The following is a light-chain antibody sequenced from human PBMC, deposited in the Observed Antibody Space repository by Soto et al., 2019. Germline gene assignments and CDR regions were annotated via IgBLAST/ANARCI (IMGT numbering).Light chain of an antibody. CDR2: HVS. CDR1: SSDVGGYNY. Sequence: QSALTQPASVPGSPGQSISIYCTGTSSDVGGYNYVSWYQRHPGKAPKLIIYHVSDRPSGVSDRFSASKSGDTASLTISGLQAEDEADFCSSYTSGTTPFVFGTGTKLTVL. CDR3: SSYTSGTTPFV. J-gene: IGLJ1*01. V-gene: IGLV2-14*03.